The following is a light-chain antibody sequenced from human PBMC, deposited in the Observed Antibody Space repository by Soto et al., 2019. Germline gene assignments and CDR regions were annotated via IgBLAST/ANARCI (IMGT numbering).Light chain of an antibody. CDR2: GAS. V-gene: IGKV1-27*01. CDR1: HDISNY. Sequence: DIPITQSTSSLSASVVDRVTVTCRASHDISNYLAWYQQKPGKIPKLLIYGASTLQSGVPSRFSGRGTGTDFTLTIRALQPEDIATYPCQKYNSVLRAFGQGTRLEIK. J-gene: IGKJ5*01. CDR3: QKYNSVLRA.